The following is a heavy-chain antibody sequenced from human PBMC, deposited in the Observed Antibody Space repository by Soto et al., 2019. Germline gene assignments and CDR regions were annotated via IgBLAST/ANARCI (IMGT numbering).Heavy chain of an antibody. CDR2: IYYSGRA. CDR1: CGSIAVCGDY. J-gene: IGHJ4*02. V-gene: IGHV4-31*03. Sequence: SDSLSLTCSFSCGSIAVCGDYWSWLRRHPGKGLELVWYIYYSGRAYYNPSLKSRLTRSVDTSKNQFSLRLSSVTAADTAVYYCARVKDYYISIDYWGLGTLVTSPQ. D-gene: IGHD3-9*01. CDR3: ARVKDYYISIDY.